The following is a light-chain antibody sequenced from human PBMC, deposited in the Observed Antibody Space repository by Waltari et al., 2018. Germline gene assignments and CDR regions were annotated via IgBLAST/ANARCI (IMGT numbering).Light chain of an antibody. J-gene: IGLJ2*01. CDR2: DVS. Sequence: QSALTQPTPGSWSTGQATTILCPGTSTDVGGYNYVSRYQQYPGKAPKLMIYDVSKRPSGVSNRFSGSKSGNTASLTISGLQAEDEADYYCCSYAGSSTHVLFGGGTKLTVL. CDR1: STDVGGYNY. V-gene: IGLV2-23*02. CDR3: CSYAGSSTHVL.